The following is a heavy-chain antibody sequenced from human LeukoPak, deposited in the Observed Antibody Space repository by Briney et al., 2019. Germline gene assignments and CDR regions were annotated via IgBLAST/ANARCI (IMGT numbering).Heavy chain of an antibody. CDR2: IYHSGST. J-gene: IGHJ3*02. CDR1: GDSISSGDYY. V-gene: IGHV4-38-2*02. D-gene: IGHD3-22*01. Sequence: PSETLSLTCTVSGDSISSGDYYWGWIRQPPGKGLEWIGSIYHSGSTYYNPSLKSRVTISVDTSKNQFSLKLSSVTAADTAVYYCARAEHYYDSSGYYRNDAFDIWGQGTMVTVSS. CDR3: ARAEHYYDSSGYYRNDAFDI.